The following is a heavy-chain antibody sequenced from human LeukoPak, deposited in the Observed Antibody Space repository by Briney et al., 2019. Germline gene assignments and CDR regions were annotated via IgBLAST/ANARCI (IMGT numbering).Heavy chain of an antibody. Sequence: PGESLKISCKGSGYSFTSYWIGWVRQMPGKGLEWMGIIYPGDSDTRYSPSFQGQVTISADKSISTAYLQWSSLKASDTAMYYCARRRTSRDGYNTVDYWGQGTLVTVSS. J-gene: IGHJ4*02. CDR3: ARRRTSRDGYNTVDY. CDR1: GYSFTSYW. D-gene: IGHD5-24*01. CDR2: IYPGDSDT. V-gene: IGHV5-51*01.